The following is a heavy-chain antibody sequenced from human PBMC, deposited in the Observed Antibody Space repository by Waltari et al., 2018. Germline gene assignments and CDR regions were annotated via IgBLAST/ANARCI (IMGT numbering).Heavy chain of an antibody. Sequence: EVELVQSGAEVKKPGESLKISCKGSGYIFTTYWIGWVRQMPGRGLEWMGIIYPCDSDTTYIPPFEGHVTISADKSISTAHLQWSSLKASDTAIYYCARRIAVAGNSFYFDLWGQGTLVTVSS. J-gene: IGHJ4*02. CDR1: GYIFTTYW. CDR2: IYPCDSDT. CDR3: ARRIAVAGNSFYFDL. D-gene: IGHD6-19*01. V-gene: IGHV5-51*01.